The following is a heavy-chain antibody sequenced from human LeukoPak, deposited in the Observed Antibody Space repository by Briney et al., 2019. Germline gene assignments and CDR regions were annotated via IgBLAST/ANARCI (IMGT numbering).Heavy chain of an antibody. CDR1: GFTFSSYA. V-gene: IGHV3-23*01. Sequence: GGSLSLSCAASGFTFSSYAMSWVGQATGKGLEWVSAISGSGGRTYYADSVKGRFTISGDNSKNALYLQMNSLRAGDTAVYFCARAVRVVVIEYFQHWGEGTLVTVSS. D-gene: IGHD3-22*01. CDR2: ISGSGGRT. J-gene: IGHJ1*01. CDR3: ARAVRVVVIEYFQH.